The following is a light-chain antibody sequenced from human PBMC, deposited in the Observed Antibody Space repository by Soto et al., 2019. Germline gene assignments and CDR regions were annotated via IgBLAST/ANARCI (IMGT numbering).Light chain of an antibody. CDR1: QSVGTY. J-gene: IGKJ4*01. Sequence: EIVLTQSPATLSLSPGERATLSCRASQSVGTYLVWYQQKPGQAPRVFIYDASSRATGIPARFSGSGSGTDFTLTISSLEPEDSAVYYCQQRNNWPLTFGGGTKVDIK. CDR2: DAS. CDR3: QQRNNWPLT. V-gene: IGKV3-11*01.